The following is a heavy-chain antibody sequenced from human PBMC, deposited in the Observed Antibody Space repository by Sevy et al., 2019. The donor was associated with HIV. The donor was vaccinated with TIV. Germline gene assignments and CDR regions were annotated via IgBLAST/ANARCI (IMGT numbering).Heavy chain of an antibody. CDR3: ATLSVTGTVPDMDG. Sequence: SETLSLTCSVSGGSINSFYWSWIRQPPGKGLEWIGYIYHSGSADYNPPLKSRVTITVDTSKNQFSLKLGSVTAADTAVYYCATLSVTGTVPDMDGWGKGTTVTVSS. CDR1: GGSINSFY. J-gene: IGHJ6*04. D-gene: IGHD1-20*01. CDR2: IYHSGSA. V-gene: IGHV4-59*08.